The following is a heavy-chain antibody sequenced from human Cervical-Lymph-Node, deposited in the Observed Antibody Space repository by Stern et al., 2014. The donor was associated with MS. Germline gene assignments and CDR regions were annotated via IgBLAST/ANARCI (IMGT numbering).Heavy chain of an antibody. CDR1: GFTVSSNY. CDR2: IYTDGST. D-gene: IGHD3-3*01. CDR3: ARAIFGVVTPTMAPDAFDI. Sequence: VQLVQSGGGLIQPGGSLRLSCAASGFTVSSNYMSWVRQSPGTGLQWVSLIYTDGSTYYADSVKGRFTISREHSKNTLYLQMNSLGAEDTALYYCARAIFGVVTPTMAPDAFDIWGQGTMVTVSS. V-gene: IGHV3-53*01. J-gene: IGHJ3*02.